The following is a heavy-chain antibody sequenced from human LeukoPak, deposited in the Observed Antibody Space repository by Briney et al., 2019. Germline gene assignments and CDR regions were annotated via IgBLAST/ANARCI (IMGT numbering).Heavy chain of an antibody. Sequence: GGSLRLSCIASGFTFDDYAMHWVRQAPGKGLEWVSGISWNSGSIGYADSVKGRFTISRDNAKNSLYLQMNSLRAEDMALYYCARDIVATEPGHYHGGWFDPWGQGTLVTVSS. J-gene: IGHJ5*02. V-gene: IGHV3-9*03. CDR2: ISWNSGSI. CDR1: GFTFDDYA. D-gene: IGHD5-12*01. CDR3: ARDIVATEPGHYHGGWFDP.